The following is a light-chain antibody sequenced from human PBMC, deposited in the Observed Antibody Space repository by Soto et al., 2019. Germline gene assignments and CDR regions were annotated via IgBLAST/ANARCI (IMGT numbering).Light chain of an antibody. Sequence: DIVMTQSPLSLHVNPGEPASISCRSSQSLLHSNGYNYLDWYLQKPGQSPQLLIYLGSNRASGVPDRFSGSGSGTDFTLKISRVEAEDVGVYYCMQPLQSWTFGQGTKVDIK. CDR2: LGS. CDR1: QSLLHSNGYNY. J-gene: IGKJ1*01. V-gene: IGKV2-28*01. CDR3: MQPLQSWT.